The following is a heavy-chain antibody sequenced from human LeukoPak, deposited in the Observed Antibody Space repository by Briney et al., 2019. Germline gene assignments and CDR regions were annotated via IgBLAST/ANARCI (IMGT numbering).Heavy chain of an antibody. V-gene: IGHV3-66*01. CDR2: IYSGGST. J-gene: IGHJ3*02. CDR3: ANERHLGDYGDLSYAFDI. D-gene: IGHD4-17*01. CDR1: GFTVSSNY. Sequence: GGSLRLSCAASGFTVSSNYMSWVRQAPGKGLEWVSVIYSGGSTYYADSVKGRFTISRDNSKNTLYLQMNSLRAEDTAVYYCANERHLGDYGDLSYAFDIWGQGTMVTVSS.